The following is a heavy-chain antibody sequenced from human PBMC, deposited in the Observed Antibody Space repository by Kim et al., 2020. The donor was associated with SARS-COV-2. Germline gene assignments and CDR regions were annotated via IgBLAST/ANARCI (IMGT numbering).Heavy chain of an antibody. J-gene: IGHJ4*02. Sequence: GVSLRLSCAASGFTFSSYGMHWVRQAPGKGLEWVAVISYDGSNKYYADSVKGRFTISRDNSKNTLYLQMNSLRAEDTAVYYCAKEAEGSGSYYNYYFDYWGQRTLVTVSS. D-gene: IGHD3-10*01. CDR2: ISYDGSNK. CDR3: AKEAEGSGSYYNYYFDY. V-gene: IGHV3-30*18. CDR1: GFTFSSYG.